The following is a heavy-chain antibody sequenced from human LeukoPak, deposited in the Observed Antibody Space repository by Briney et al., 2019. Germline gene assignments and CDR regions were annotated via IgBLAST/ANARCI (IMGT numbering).Heavy chain of an antibody. D-gene: IGHD3-16*02. J-gene: IGHJ3*02. CDR1: GFTFSSYE. V-gene: IGHV3-48*03. Sequence: GGSLRLSCAASGFTFSSYEMNWVRQAPGKGLEWVSYISSSGSTIYYADSVKGRFTISRDNAKNSLYLQMNSLRAEDTAVYYCVRDRRIMITFGGVIAPDAFDMWGQGTKVTVSS. CDR2: ISSSGSTI. CDR3: VRDRRIMITFGGVIAPDAFDM.